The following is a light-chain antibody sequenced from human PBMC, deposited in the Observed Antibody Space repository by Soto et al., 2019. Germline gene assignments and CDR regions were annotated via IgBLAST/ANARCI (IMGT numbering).Light chain of an antibody. Sequence: EIVLTQSPGTLSLSPGERATLSCRASQSVSSSYLAWYRQKPGQAPRLLIYGASSRDTGIPDRFSGSASGKDFTLTISRLEAEDFAVYYCQQYGSSPGTFGQGTKVEI. CDR3: QQYGSSPGT. J-gene: IGKJ1*01. V-gene: IGKV3-20*01. CDR2: GAS. CDR1: QSVSSSY.